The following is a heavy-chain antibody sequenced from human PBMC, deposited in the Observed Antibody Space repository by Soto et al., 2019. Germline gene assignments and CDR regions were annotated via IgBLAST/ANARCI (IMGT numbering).Heavy chain of an antibody. D-gene: IGHD6-6*01. Sequence: QVQLVQSGAEVKKPEASVKVSCKASGYTFTSYDINWVRQATGQGREWMGWMNPNSGNTGYTQKFQGRVTMTRNTSISTAYMGLSSLRSEDTAVYYGARKSISARQPLDYWGQGTLVTVSS. V-gene: IGHV1-8*01. CDR1: GYTFTSYD. CDR2: MNPNSGNT. J-gene: IGHJ4*02. CDR3: ARKSISARQPLDY.